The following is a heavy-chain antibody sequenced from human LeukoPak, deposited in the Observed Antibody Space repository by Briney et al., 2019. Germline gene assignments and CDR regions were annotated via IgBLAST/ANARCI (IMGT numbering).Heavy chain of an antibody. CDR1: GFTFGDHS. J-gene: IGHJ4*02. D-gene: IGHD3-9*01. CDR2: IRSKAYGGTA. Sequence: GRSLRLSCTASGFTFGDHSVSWLRQAPGKGLEWVGFIRSKAYGGTAEYAASVKGRFTISRDDSKSVAYLQMDSLKTEDTAVYYCTREIRYFDWFQADYWGQGTLVTVSS. CDR3: TREIRYFDWFQADY. V-gene: IGHV3-49*03.